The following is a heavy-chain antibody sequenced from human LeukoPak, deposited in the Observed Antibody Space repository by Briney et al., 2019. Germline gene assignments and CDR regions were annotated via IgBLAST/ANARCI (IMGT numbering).Heavy chain of an antibody. CDR3: TSHSGWSGPSE. Sequence: SGTLSLTCTVSGGSITRSWWSWVRQPPGKGLEWIGESFHDGTTNYNPSLKGRVTISVDKSKNHFSLELSSVTAADTAVYYCTSHSGWSGPSEWGQGTLVIVSS. J-gene: IGHJ4*02. V-gene: IGHV4-4*02. D-gene: IGHD6-19*01. CDR1: GGSITRSW. CDR2: SFHDGTT.